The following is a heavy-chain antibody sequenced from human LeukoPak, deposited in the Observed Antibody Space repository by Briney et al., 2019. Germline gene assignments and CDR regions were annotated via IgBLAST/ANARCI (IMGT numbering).Heavy chain of an antibody. Sequence: SETLSLTCSVSGGFISTYYWSWIRQPPGKGLEWIGYIYYSGSTNTNYNPSLKSRVNISVDTSKNQFSLKLSSVTAADTAVYYCARGYCSGGSCSLLDYWGQGTLVTVSS. CDR3: ARGYCSGGSCSLLDY. D-gene: IGHD2-15*01. J-gene: IGHJ4*02. V-gene: IGHV4-59*01. CDR2: IYYSGSTNT. CDR1: GGFISTYY.